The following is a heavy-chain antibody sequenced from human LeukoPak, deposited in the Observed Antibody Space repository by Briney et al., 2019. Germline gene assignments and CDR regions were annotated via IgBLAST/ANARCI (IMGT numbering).Heavy chain of an antibody. CDR3: AGRGQRYFRD. J-gene: IGHJ1*01. CDR1: GASVTTYY. CDR2: IYNSGNT. V-gene: IGHV4-59*08. Sequence: PSETLSLTCDVSGASVTTYYWSWIRQPPGKGLVWIGYIYNSGNTDYNPSLKSRLTISVDTSKNQFSLTLSSATAADTAAYYCAGRGQRYFRDWGEGTLVTVSS. D-gene: IGHD3-9*01.